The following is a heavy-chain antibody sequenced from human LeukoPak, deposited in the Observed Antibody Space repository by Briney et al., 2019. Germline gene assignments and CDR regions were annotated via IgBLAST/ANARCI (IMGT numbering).Heavy chain of an antibody. Sequence: PGGSLRLSCAASGFTFTTYWMSWVRQAPGKGLEWVANINQDGTEKYYVDSVKGRFTISRDYAKKSLFLQMNSLRVEDTAVYYCAKVAKYYYGPETYYFFEQWGQGTPVT. CDR1: GFTFTTYW. CDR2: INQDGTEK. V-gene: IGHV3-7*01. D-gene: IGHD3-10*01. J-gene: IGHJ4*02. CDR3: AKVAKYYYGPETYYFFEQ.